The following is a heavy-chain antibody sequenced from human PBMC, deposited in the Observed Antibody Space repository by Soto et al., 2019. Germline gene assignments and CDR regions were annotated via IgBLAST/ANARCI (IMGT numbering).Heavy chain of an antibody. CDR2: IYYSGST. CDR1: GGSISSYY. CDR3: ARANYYGSPGDFDY. V-gene: IGHV4-59*08. J-gene: IGHJ4*02. D-gene: IGHD3-10*01. Sequence: PSETLSLTCTVSGGSISSYYWSWIRQPPGKGLEWIGYIYYSGSTNYNPSLKSRVTISVDTSKNQFSLKLSSVTAADTAVYYCARANYYGSPGDFDYWGQGTLVTVSS.